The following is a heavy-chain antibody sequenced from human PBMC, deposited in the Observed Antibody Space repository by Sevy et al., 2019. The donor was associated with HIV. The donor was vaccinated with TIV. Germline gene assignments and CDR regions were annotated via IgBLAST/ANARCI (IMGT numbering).Heavy chain of an antibody. Sequence: GGSLRLSCAASGFTFSSYWMSWVRQAPGKGLEWVANIKQDGSEKYYVDSVKGRFTISRDNAKNSLYLQMNSLRAEDTAVDYCARGPSGGDPYYYGMDVWGQGTTVTVSS. CDR1: GFTFSSYW. D-gene: IGHD2-21*01. V-gene: IGHV3-7*01. J-gene: IGHJ6*02. CDR3: ARGPSGGDPYYYGMDV. CDR2: IKQDGSEK.